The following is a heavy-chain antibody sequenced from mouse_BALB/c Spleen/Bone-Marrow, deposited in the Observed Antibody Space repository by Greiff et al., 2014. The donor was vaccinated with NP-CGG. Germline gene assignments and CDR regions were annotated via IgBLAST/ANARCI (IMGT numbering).Heavy chain of an antibody. D-gene: IGHD2-1*01. CDR3: ARLRGNYLFYAMDS. J-gene: IGHJ4*01. CDR2: INPNNGDT. V-gene: IGHV1-26*01. Sequence: VQLQQSGPELVKPGASVKMSCKASGYTFTDYYMKWVKQSRGKSLEWIGDINPNNGDTFYDQKSKGKATLTVDKSSSTAYMQLNSLTSEDSAVYYCARLRGNYLFYAMDSWGQGTSVTVSS. CDR1: GYTFTDYY.